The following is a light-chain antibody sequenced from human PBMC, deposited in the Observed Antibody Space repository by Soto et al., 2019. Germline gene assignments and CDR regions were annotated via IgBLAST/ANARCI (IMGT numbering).Light chain of an antibody. Sequence: EIVLTQSPGTLSLSPGERATLSCRASQSVSSRYSAWYQQKPGQAPRLLIYAASTRATGIPDRFSGSGSETDFTLTISRLEPEDFAMYYCQHYGSSPRTFGQGTRVEIK. CDR2: AAS. CDR1: QSVSSRY. CDR3: QHYGSSPRT. V-gene: IGKV3-20*01. J-gene: IGKJ1*01.